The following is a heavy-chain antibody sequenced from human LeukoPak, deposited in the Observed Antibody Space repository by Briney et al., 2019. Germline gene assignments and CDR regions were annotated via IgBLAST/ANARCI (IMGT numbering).Heavy chain of an antibody. Sequence: PGGSLRLSCSASGFTFSRYAMHWVRQAPGKGLEYVSGINNNGGSTYYSDSAKARLTISRDNSKNTLFLQMASLRAEDTAVYYCVKTMMTFGGVIRTDAFDIWGQGTMVTVSS. D-gene: IGHD3-16*01. V-gene: IGHV3-64D*06. CDR3: VKTMMTFGGVIRTDAFDI. CDR1: GFTFSRYA. CDR2: INNNGGST. J-gene: IGHJ3*02.